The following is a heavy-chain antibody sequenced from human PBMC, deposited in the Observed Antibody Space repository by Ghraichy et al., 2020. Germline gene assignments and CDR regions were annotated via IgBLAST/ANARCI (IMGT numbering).Heavy chain of an antibody. Sequence: LSLTCAASGFTFSSYAINWVRQAPGSGLEWVSGISGSGGSTFYADSVKGRFTISRDNSKNTLYLQMNSLRAEDTAIYYCAKISGDSLNYHYWGQGTLVTVSS. CDR2: ISGSGGST. V-gene: IGHV3-23*01. CDR3: AKISGDSLNYHY. D-gene: IGHD2-21*02. CDR1: GFTFSSYA. J-gene: IGHJ4*02.